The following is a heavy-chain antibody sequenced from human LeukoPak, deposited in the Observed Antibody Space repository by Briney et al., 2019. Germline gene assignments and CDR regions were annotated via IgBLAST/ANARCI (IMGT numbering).Heavy chain of an antibody. CDR2: IIPIFGTA. CDR3: ASYYDSSGAPFDY. Sequence: SVKVSCKASGGTFSSYAISWVRQAPGQGLEWMGGIIPIFGTANYAQKFQGRVTITTDESTSTAHMELSSLRSEDTAVYYCASYYDSSGAPFDYWGQGTLVTVSS. V-gene: IGHV1-69*05. CDR1: GGTFSSYA. D-gene: IGHD3-22*01. J-gene: IGHJ4*02.